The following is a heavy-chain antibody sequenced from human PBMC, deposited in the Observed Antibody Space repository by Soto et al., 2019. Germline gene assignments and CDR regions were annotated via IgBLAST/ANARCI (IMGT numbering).Heavy chain of an antibody. Sequence: PSETLSLTCTVSGDSISSGDYCWTWIRQLPGKGLEWIGYIYYSGSTYYNPSFKSRLTISVDMSKNKFSMRVSSVTAADTAVYYCARVLSEAHYYLDYWGQGALVTVSS. CDR3: ARVLSEAHYYLDY. V-gene: IGHV4-30-4*01. CDR1: GDSISSGDYC. J-gene: IGHJ4*02. CDR2: IYYSGST.